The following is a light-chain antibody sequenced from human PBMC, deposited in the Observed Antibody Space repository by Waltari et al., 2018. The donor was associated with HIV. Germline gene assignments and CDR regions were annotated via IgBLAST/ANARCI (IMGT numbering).Light chain of an antibody. CDR3: ATWEDSLGGYVV. J-gene: IGLJ2*01. V-gene: IGLV1-47*01. CDR1: SSNIGRNF. CDR2: RDN. Sequence: QSVVTQPPSASGAPGQRVTISCSGGSSNIGRNFFYWYQQFPGKAPQLLIYRDNQRPSGVPDRFSGSKSGTSASLAISGLQSDDEASYHCATWEDSLGGYVVFGGGTKLTVL.